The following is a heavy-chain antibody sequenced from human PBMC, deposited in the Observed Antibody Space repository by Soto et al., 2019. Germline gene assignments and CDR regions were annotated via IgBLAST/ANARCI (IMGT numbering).Heavy chain of an antibody. CDR3: AKDSPLNYGMDV. V-gene: IGHV3-43*01. CDR2: ISWDGGST. J-gene: IGHJ6*02. CDR1: GFTFDDYT. Sequence: GGSLRLSCAASGFTFDDYTMHWVRQAPGKGLEWVSLISWDGGSTYYADSVKGRFTISRDNSKNPLYLQMNSLRTEDTALYYCAKDSPLNYGMDVWGQGTTVTVSS.